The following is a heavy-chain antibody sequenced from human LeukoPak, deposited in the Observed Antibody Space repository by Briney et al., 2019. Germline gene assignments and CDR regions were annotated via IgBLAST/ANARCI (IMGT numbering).Heavy chain of an antibody. D-gene: IGHD3-22*01. J-gene: IGHJ4*02. CDR2: INRIVST. CDR3: ARRLRRPHYDMYYFDY. Sequence: PETLSLTCAVHGGSFSVYYWSWIRQPPGKGREWIGEINRIVSTNYNPSLKTPVTISVDTSKNQFSLQLSSVTAADTAVYYCARRLRRPHYDMYYFDYWGQGTLVTVSS. V-gene: IGHV4-34*01. CDR1: GGSFSVYY.